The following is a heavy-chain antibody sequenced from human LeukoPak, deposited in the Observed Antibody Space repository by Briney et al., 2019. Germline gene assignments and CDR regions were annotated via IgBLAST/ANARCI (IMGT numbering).Heavy chain of an antibody. D-gene: IGHD3-22*01. V-gene: IGHV4-30-4*01. Sequence: SQTLSLTCTVSGGSISSDDYYWSWIRQPQGKGLEWIGYIYYSGSTYYNPSLKSRVAMSVDTSKNQFSLKLSSVTVADTAVYYCAREDFYYFDSSGYYLYWGQGTLATVSS. J-gene: IGHJ4*02. CDR1: GGSISSDDYY. CDR3: AREDFYYFDSSGYYLY. CDR2: IYYSGST.